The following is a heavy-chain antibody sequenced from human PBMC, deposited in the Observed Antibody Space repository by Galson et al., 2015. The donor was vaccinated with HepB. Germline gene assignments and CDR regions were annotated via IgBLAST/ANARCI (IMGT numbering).Heavy chain of an antibody. CDR2: ISATSSYV. D-gene: IGHD3-3*01. CDR3: ARGSTEDITLLVGTTSVGWFDP. J-gene: IGHJ5*02. CDR1: GFTFSRHS. Sequence: SLRLSCAASGFTFSRHSMNWIRQAPGKGLEWVPSISATSSYVHYADSMRDRFTITGDNAKNSLFLRMTSLRVEDTAVYYCARGSTEDITLLVGTTSVGWFDPWGQGTLVTVSP. V-gene: IGHV3-21*01.